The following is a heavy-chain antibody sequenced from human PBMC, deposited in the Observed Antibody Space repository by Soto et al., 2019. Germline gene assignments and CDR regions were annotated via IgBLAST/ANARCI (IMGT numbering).Heavy chain of an antibody. V-gene: IGHV1-2*04. Sequence: GASVKVSCKASGYTFTGYYMHWVRQAPGQGLEWMGWINPNSGGTNYAQKFQGWVTMTRDTSISTAYMELSRLRSDDTAVYYCARMSITMVRGVIHNWFDPWGQGTLVTVSS. J-gene: IGHJ5*02. CDR2: INPNSGGT. CDR3: ARMSITMVRGVIHNWFDP. D-gene: IGHD3-10*01. CDR1: GYTFTGYY.